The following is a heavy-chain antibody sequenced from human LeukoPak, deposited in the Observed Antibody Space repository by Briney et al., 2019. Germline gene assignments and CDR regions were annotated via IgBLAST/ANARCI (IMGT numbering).Heavy chain of an antibody. V-gene: IGHV3-23*01. CDR1: GFTFSSYA. Sequence: GGSLRLSCAASGFTFSSYAMSWVRQAPGKGLEWVSAVSGRDTSTYYTDFVKGRFTISRDNSKNTLYLQMNSLSAEDTAIYYCAKWGDYDVLTGYYDSDYWGQGTLVTVSS. CDR3: AKWGDYDVLTGYYDSDY. J-gene: IGHJ4*02. D-gene: IGHD3-9*01. CDR2: VSGRDTST.